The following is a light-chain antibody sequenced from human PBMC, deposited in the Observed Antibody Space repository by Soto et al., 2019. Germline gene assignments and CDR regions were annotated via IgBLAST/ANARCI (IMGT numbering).Light chain of an antibody. J-gene: IGKJ1*01. V-gene: IGKV3-15*01. CDR1: QSVSGN. CDR2: GAS. Sequence: EIVMTQSPATLSVSPGERATLSCRASQSVSGNLAWYQQKPGQAPRLLINGASTRATGIPARFSGSGSGTEFTLTISSLQSEDFAVYYCHQYNSWPQTFGQGTKVEF. CDR3: HQYNSWPQT.